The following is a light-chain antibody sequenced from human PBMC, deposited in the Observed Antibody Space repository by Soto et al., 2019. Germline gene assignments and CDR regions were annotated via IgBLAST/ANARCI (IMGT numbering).Light chain of an antibody. CDR1: QSVRSS. Sequence: EIVLTQSPATLSLSPGERATLSCRATQSVRSSLAWYLQQPGQAPRLLIYDASKRATSIPARFSGSGSGTEFTLSISSLQSEDFAVYYCQQYSKWPITFGQGTRLEIK. CDR3: QQYSKWPIT. J-gene: IGKJ5*01. V-gene: IGKV3-11*01. CDR2: DAS.